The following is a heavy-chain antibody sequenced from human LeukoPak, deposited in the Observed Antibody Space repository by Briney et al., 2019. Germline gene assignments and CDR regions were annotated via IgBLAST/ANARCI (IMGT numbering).Heavy chain of an antibody. Sequence: GASVKVSYKASGYTFPSYYMHWVRQAPGQGLEWMGVINPGGGSTSYAQKFQGRVTMTRDTSTSTVYMYLSSLRSEDTAVYYCARDPCASCSRDYYYYYMDVWGKGTTVTVSS. J-gene: IGHJ6*03. CDR3: ARDPCASCSRDYYYYYMDV. D-gene: IGHD2-2*01. CDR2: INPGGGST. V-gene: IGHV1-46*01. CDR1: GYTFPSYY.